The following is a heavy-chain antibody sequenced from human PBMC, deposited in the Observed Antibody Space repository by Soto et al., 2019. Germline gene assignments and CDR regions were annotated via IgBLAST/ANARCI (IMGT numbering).Heavy chain of an antibody. CDR2: SIPILGIA. CDR3: ARLGITMVRGVITDIDY. CDR1: GGTFSSYT. V-gene: IGHV1-69*02. D-gene: IGHD3-10*01. J-gene: IGHJ4*02. Sequence: QVQLVQSGAEVKKPGSSVKVSCKASGGTFSSYTISWVRQAPGQGLEWMGRSIPILGIANYAQKFQGRVTITADKSTSTAYMELSSLRSEDTAVYYCARLGITMVRGVITDIDYWGQGTLVTVS.